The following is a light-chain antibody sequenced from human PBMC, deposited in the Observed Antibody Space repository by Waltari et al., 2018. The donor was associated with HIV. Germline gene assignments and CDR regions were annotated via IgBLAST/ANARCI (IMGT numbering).Light chain of an antibody. CDR3: CSYAGSSTVV. V-gene: IGLV2-23*02. CDR1: SSAVGGYNY. CDR2: DVS. J-gene: IGLJ2*01. Sequence: QSALTQPASASGSPRQSITISCTGTSSAVGGYNYVSWYQQHPGKAPKLMIYDVSKRPSGVSNRFSGSKSGNTASLTISGLQAEDEADYYCCSYAGSSTVVFGGGTKLTVL.